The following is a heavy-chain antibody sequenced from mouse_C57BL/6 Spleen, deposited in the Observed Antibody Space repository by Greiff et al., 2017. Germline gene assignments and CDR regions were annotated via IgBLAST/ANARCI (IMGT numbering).Heavy chain of an antibody. D-gene: IGHD2-5*01. J-gene: IGHJ1*03. CDR1: GFTFSSYA. CDR2: ISDGGSYT. CDR3: ARERCSNYRYWYFGV. Sequence: EVQVVESGGGLVKPGGSLKLSCAASGFTFSSYAMSWVRQTPEKRLEWVATISDGGSYTYYPDNVKGRFTISRDNAKNNLYLQMSHLKSEDTAVYYCARERCSNYRYWYFGVGGTGNTVTV. V-gene: IGHV5-4*01.